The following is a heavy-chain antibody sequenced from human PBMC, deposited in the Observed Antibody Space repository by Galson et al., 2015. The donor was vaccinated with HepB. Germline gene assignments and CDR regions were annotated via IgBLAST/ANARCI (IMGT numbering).Heavy chain of an antibody. J-gene: IGHJ6*02. CDR3: ARDRGGSGSYLSYYNGMDV. D-gene: IGHD3-10*01. CDR2: IGYISSTI. Sequence: LRLSCAASGFTFSSYSINWVRQAPGKGLEWVSYIGYISSTIYYADSVKGRFTISRDNAKDSVYLEMNSLRVEDTAVYYCARDRGGSGSYLSYYNGMDVWGQGTTVTVSS. V-gene: IGHV3-48*04. CDR1: GFTFSSYS.